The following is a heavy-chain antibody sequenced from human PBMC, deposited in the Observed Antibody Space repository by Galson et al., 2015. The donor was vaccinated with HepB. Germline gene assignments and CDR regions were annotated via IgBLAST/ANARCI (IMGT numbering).Heavy chain of an antibody. CDR2: TKNEVNSFTT. D-gene: IGHD2-2*01. CDR3: ARQMLSTDAFDI. J-gene: IGHJ3*02. V-gene: IGHV3-72*01. CDR1: GFTFSDHY. Sequence: SLRLSCAASGFTFSDHYMDWVRQAPGKGLEWVGRTKNEVNSFTTEYAASVEGRFTISREHSQSLLYLQMNSLRTEDTAVYFCARQMLSTDAFDIWGQGTMVTVSS.